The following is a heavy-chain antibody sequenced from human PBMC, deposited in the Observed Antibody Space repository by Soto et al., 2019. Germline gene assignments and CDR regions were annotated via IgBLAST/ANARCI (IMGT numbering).Heavy chain of an antibody. CDR1: GYTFTSYD. J-gene: IGHJ6*02. D-gene: IGHD5-18*01. V-gene: IGHV1-8*01. CDR2: MNPNSGNT. CDR3: ARIQLWFPPYYYYGMDV. Sequence: QVQLVQSGAEVKKPGASVKVSCKASGYTFTSYDINWVRQATGQGLEWMGWMNPNSGNTGYAQKFQGRVTMTRNTSISTADMELSSLRSEDTAGYYCARIQLWFPPYYYYGMDVWGQGTTVTVSS.